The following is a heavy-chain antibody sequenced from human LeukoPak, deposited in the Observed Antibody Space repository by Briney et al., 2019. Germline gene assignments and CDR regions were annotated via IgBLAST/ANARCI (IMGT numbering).Heavy chain of an antibody. V-gene: IGHV3-53*01. D-gene: IGHD1-26*01. CDR3: ARGGSYLSAFDI. J-gene: IGHJ3*02. CDR1: GFTFSSYS. Sequence: GGSLRLSCAASGFTFSSYSMSWVRQAPGKGLEWVSIIYSGGSTFYADSVKGRFTISRDNSKNTLYLQMNSLRAEATAVYYCARGGSYLSAFDIWGQGTMVTVSS. CDR2: IYSGGST.